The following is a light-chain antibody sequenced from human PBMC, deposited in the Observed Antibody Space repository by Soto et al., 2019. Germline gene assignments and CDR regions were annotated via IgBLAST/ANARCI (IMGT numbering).Light chain of an antibody. CDR3: QQYGTSPHT. Sequence: VVSNSPATVSLSQGERATLSCRASQSITSNLAWYQQSPGQAPRLLIYGASTRATGIPARFSGSGSGTEFTLTISSLQPEDFAVYCCQQYGTSPHTFGQGTKVDIK. CDR2: GAS. CDR1: QSITSN. J-gene: IGKJ1*01. V-gene: IGKV3-15*01.